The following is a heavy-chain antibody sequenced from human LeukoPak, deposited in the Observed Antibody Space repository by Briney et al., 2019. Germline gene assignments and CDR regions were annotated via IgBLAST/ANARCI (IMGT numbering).Heavy chain of an antibody. CDR3: ARDTGGVTKFPYFDY. V-gene: IGHV3-30*04. D-gene: IGHD4-17*01. Sequence: PGRSLRLACVGSGLNFSSYAIYWVRQAPGKGLEWVSVISRDGRHYYHADFVKGRFTISRDNSQTTMYLEMSSLGLEDTAVYYCARDTGGVTKFPYFDYWGQGTLVSVSS. CDR1: GLNFSSYA. J-gene: IGHJ4*02. CDR2: ISRDGRHY.